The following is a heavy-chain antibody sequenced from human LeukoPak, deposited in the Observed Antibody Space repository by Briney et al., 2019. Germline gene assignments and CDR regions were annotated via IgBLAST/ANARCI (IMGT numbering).Heavy chain of an antibody. CDR3: ARDRGRGWDFFDY. CDR2: INPNSGDT. Sequence: ASVKVSCKASGYTFTDYYMHWVRQAPGQGLEWMGWINPNSGDTNYAQKFQGRVTMTRDTSITTAFMELSRLRSDDTAVYYCARDRGRGWDFFDYWGQGTLVTVSS. J-gene: IGHJ4*02. V-gene: IGHV1-2*02. D-gene: IGHD6-19*01. CDR1: GYTFTDYY.